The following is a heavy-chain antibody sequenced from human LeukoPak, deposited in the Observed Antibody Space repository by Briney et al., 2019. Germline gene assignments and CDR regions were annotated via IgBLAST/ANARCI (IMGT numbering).Heavy chain of an antibody. J-gene: IGHJ5*02. D-gene: IGHD3-3*01. V-gene: IGHV1-8*01. Sequence: ASVKVSCKASGYTFTSYDINWVRQATGQGLEWMGWMNPNSGNTGYAQKFQGRVTMTRNTSISTAYMELSSLRSEDTAVYYCARGADHYYDFWSGYLNWFDPWGQGTLVTVSS. CDR3: ARGADHYYDFWSGYLNWFDP. CDR1: GYTFTSYD. CDR2: MNPNSGNT.